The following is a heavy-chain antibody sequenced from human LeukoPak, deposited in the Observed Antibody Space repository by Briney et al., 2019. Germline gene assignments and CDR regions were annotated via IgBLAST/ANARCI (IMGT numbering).Heavy chain of an antibody. CDR2: INGDNGNT. V-gene: IGHV1-3*01. J-gene: IGHJ4*02. Sequence: ASVKVSCKASGYTFSSYAMHWVRQAPGQRPEWMGWINGDNGNTKYSQKSQGRVTFARDASASTAYMEVSNLRSEDTAVYYCAKRGGGYYYDSSGPMGPFFDYWGQGTLVTVSS. CDR3: AKRGGGYYYDSSGPMGPFFDY. D-gene: IGHD3-22*01. CDR1: GYTFSSYA.